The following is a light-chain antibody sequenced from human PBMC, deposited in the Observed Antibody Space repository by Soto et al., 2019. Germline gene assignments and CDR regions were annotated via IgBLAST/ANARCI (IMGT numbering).Light chain of an antibody. CDR3: AAWDDSLNVPYV. J-gene: IGLJ1*01. CDR1: SSNIGSNT. CDR2: SNN. Sequence: QSVLTQPPSASGTPGQRVTISCSGSSSNIGSNTVNWYQQLPGTAPKLLIYSNNRRPSGVPDRFSGSKSGTSASLAISGLQSEDEADYYCAAWDDSLNVPYVFGTGTKVTVL. V-gene: IGLV1-44*01.